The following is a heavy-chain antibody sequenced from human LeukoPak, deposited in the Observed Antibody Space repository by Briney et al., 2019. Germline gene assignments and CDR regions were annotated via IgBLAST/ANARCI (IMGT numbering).Heavy chain of an antibody. CDR2: IYYSGST. CDR3: ARGVRGAGLPGRFDY. Sequence: SETLSLTCTVSGGSISSYYWSWIRQPPGKGLEWIGDIYYSGSTNYNPSPKSRVTISVDTSKNQFSLKLSSVTAADTAVYYCARGVRGAGLPGRFDYWGQGTLVTVSS. J-gene: IGHJ4*02. D-gene: IGHD6-19*01. CDR1: GGSISSYY. V-gene: IGHV4-59*01.